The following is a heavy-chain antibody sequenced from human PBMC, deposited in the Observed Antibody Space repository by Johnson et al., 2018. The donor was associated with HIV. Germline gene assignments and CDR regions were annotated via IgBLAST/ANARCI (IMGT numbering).Heavy chain of an antibody. Sequence: QVQLVESGGGVVQPGRSLRLSCAASGFTFSSYGMHWVRQAPGKGLEWVAVIYDDGSTRYYADSVKGRFTISRDNSKNTLYRQMNSLSAEDTAVYYCARAPGAGDAFDIWGQGTMVTVSA. J-gene: IGHJ3*02. CDR1: GFTFSSYG. D-gene: IGHD7-27*01. CDR3: ARAPGAGDAFDI. V-gene: IGHV3-30*03. CDR2: IYDDGSTR.